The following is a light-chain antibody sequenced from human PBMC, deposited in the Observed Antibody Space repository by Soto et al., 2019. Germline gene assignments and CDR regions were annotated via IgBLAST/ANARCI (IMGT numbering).Light chain of an antibody. CDR2: DSS. CDR1: QTISNS. Sequence: EIALTQSPATLSLSPGARATLSCRASQTISNSLAWYQEKPGQAPRLLIYDSSNRATGIPPRFSGSGSGTDFTLAISSLEPEDVAVYYCQQRNSWPPPTFGGGTRVEI. V-gene: IGKV3-11*01. J-gene: IGKJ4*01. CDR3: QQRNSWPPPT.